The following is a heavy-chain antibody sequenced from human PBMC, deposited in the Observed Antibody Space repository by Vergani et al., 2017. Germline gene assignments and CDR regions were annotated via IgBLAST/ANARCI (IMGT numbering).Heavy chain of an antibody. Sequence: QVQLQQWGAGLLKPSETLSLTCAVYGGSFSGYYWSWIRQPPGKGLEWIGEINHSGSTNYNPPLKSRVTISVDTSKNQFSLTLSAVTAAEPAVYYCARGLARRSRRNWFDPWGQGTLVTVSS. CDR2: INHSGST. V-gene: IGHV4-34*01. CDR3: ARGLARRSRRNWFDP. J-gene: IGHJ5*02. CDR1: GGSFSGYY.